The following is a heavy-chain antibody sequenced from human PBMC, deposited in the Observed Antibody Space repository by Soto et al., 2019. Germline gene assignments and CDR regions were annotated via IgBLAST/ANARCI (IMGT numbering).Heavy chain of an antibody. Sequence: ASVKVSCKASGYTFTSYAMHWVRQAPGQRLEWMGWINAGNGNTKYSQKFQGRVTITRDTSASTAYMELSSLRSEDTAVYYCARDSPITMVRGVIIMAFDIWGQGTTVTVSS. V-gene: IGHV1-3*01. J-gene: IGHJ3*02. CDR3: ARDSPITMVRGVIIMAFDI. D-gene: IGHD3-10*01. CDR2: INAGNGNT. CDR1: GYTFTSYA.